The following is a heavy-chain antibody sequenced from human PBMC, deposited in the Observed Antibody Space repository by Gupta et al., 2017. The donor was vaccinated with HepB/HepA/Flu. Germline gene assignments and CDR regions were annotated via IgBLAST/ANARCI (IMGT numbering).Heavy chain of an antibody. Sequence: QVQLQQWGAGLLRPSETLSLTCAVYGGSFRCYYWSGIRQPPGKGLEWIGEIHHSGSTNYNPSLKSRVTISVDTAKNQFSLKLRSVTPADTAVYYCARGLRTHDSSGYYYGFDYWGQGTLVAVSS. CDR3: ARGLRTHDSSGYYYGFDY. D-gene: IGHD3-22*01. J-gene: IGHJ4*02. CDR2: IHHSGST. CDR1: GGSFRCYY. V-gene: IGHV4-34*01.